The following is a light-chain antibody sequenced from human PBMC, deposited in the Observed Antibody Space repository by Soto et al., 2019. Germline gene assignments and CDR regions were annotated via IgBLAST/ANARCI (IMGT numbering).Light chain of an antibody. CDR2: GAS. J-gene: IGKJ1*01. CDR1: QSVSNNY. Sequence: MLLTQSPGTRSLSPGERATLSCRASQSVSNNYLAWYQQKPGQAPRLLIYGASNRATGIPDRFSGSGSGTDFTLTISRLEPEDFAVYYCQQYGSSGTFGQGTKVDIK. CDR3: QQYGSSGT. V-gene: IGKV3-20*01.